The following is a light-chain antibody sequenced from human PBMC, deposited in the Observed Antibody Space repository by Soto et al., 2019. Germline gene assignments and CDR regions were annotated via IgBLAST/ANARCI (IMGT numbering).Light chain of an antibody. Sequence: DIQLTQSPSFLSASVGDRVTITCRASQGISSYLAWYQQKPEKAPKLLIHAATALQSGVTSRFSGSGSGTELTLTINHLQAEDVATYYHQQLNSFPPFGGGTKVEIK. J-gene: IGKJ4*02. V-gene: IGKV1-9*01. CDR3: QQLNSFPP. CDR2: AAT. CDR1: QGISSY.